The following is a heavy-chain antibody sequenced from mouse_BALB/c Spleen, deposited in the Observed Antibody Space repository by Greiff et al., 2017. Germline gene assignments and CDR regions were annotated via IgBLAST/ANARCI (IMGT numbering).Heavy chain of an antibody. J-gene: IGHJ4*01. D-gene: IGHD1-1*01. Sequence: EVQGVESGGGLVKPGGSLKLSCAASGFTFSDYYMYWVRQTPEKRLEWVATISDGGSYTYYPDSVKGRFTISRDNAKNNLYLQMSSLKSEDTAMYYCARGGGTYYGSSYVGAMDYWGQGTSVTVSS. CDR2: ISDGGSYT. CDR1: GFTFSDYY. V-gene: IGHV5-4*02. CDR3: ARGGGTYYGSSYVGAMDY.